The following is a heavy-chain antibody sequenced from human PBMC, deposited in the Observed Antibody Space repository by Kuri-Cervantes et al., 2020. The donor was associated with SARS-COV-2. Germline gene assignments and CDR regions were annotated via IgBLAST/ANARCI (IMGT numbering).Heavy chain of an antibody. V-gene: IGHV4-31*03. CDR1: GGSISSGGYY. CDR2: IYYSGST. D-gene: IGHD3-22*01. J-gene: IGHJ4*02. Sequence: SETLSLTCTVSGGSISSGGYYWSWIRQHPGEGLEWIGYIYYSGSTYYNPSLKSRVTISVDTSKNQFSLKLSSVTAADTAVYYCASTTKSHYDSTQVAYWGQGTLVTVSS. CDR3: ASTTKSHYDSTQVAY.